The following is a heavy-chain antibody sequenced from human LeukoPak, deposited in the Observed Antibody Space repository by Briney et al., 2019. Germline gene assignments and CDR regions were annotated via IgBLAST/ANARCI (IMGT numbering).Heavy chain of an antibody. Sequence: GGSLRLSCAASGFTFSSPAMSWVRQAPGKGLEWVSSITPSGDGTYYAASAKGRFTISRDNSKNTLYLQMDSLRAEDTAKYYCAKDSPVATWWGQGTLVTVSS. V-gene: IGHV3-23*01. D-gene: IGHD1-26*01. J-gene: IGHJ4*02. CDR1: GFTFSSPA. CDR3: AKDSPVATW. CDR2: ITPSGDGT.